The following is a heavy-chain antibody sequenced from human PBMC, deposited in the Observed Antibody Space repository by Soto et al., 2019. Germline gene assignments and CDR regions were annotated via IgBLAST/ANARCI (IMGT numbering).Heavy chain of an antibody. CDR1: GFTFSAFS. CDR3: ARQVYTVVTPIDL. J-gene: IGHJ5*02. Sequence: EVQLVESGGGLVQPGGSLRLSCVASGFTFSAFSMNWVRQAPGRGPEWLSYIGGKNPNIYTADSVRGRFTISRDNAKSSLFLQMDSLRDEDTAVYYCARQVYTVVTPIDLWGQGTLVTVSS. CDR2: IGGKNPNI. V-gene: IGHV3-48*02. D-gene: IGHD2-21*02.